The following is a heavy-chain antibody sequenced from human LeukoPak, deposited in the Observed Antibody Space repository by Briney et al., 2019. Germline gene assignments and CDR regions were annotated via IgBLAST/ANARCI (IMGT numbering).Heavy chain of an antibody. J-gene: IGHJ3*02. V-gene: IGHV3-23*01. CDR3: AKPYSSSWYEWDAFDI. CDR2: ISGSGGGT. Sequence: PGGSLRLSCAASGFTFSSYAMSWVRQAPGKGLEWVSAISGSGGGTYYADSVKGRFTISRDNSKNTLYLQMNSLRAEDTAVYYCAKPYSSSWYEWDAFDIWGQGTMVTVSS. D-gene: IGHD6-13*01. CDR1: GFTFSSYA.